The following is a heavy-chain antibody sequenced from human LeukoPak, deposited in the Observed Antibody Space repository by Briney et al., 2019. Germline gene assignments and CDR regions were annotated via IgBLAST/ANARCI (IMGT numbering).Heavy chain of an antibody. J-gene: IGHJ5*02. V-gene: IGHV3-48*04. CDR2: ISGSGSKI. Sequence: PGGSLRLSCAASGASGFTFSSYSMNWVRQAPGKGLEWVSYISGSGSKIHYADSVKGRFTISRDNAKNSLYLQMNSLRVEDTAVYYCARDTSGWYRWFDPWGQGTLVTVSS. D-gene: IGHD6-19*01. CDR3: ARDTSGWYRWFDP. CDR1: GASGFTFSSYS.